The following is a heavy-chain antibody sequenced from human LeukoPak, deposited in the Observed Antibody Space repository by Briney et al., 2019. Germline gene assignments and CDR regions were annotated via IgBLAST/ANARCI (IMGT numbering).Heavy chain of an antibody. J-gene: IGHJ4*02. CDR3: ARARLRRGYFDY. V-gene: IGHV4-30-2*01. D-gene: IGHD3-22*01. CDR2: IYHSGST. Sequence: PSETLSLTCAVSGGSISSGGYSWSWIRQPPGKGLEWIGYIYHSGSTYYNPSLKSRVTISVDRSKNQSSLKLSSVTAADTAVYYCARARLRRGYFDYWGQGTLVTVSS. CDR1: GGSISSGGYS.